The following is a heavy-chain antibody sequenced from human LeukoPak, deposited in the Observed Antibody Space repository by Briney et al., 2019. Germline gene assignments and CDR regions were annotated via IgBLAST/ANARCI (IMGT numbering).Heavy chain of an antibody. J-gene: IGHJ4*02. CDR3: ARRYCSGGSCYSRSPFDY. CDR2: ISAYNGNT. D-gene: IGHD2-15*01. CDR1: GYTFTSYG. V-gene: IGHV1-18*01. Sequence: ASVKVSCKASGYTFTSYGISWVRQAPRQGLEWMGWISAYNGNTNYAQKLQGRVTMTTDTSTSTAYMELRSLRSDDTAVYYCARRYCSGGSCYSRSPFDYWGQGTLVTVSS.